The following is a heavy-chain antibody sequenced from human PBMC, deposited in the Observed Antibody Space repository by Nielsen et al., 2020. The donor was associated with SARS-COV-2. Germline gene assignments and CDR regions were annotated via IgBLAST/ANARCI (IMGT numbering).Heavy chain of an antibody. Sequence: GGSLRLSCAASGFTFSTYGMHWVRQAPGKGLEWVAAISYDGSNKYYVDSVKGRFTISRDNSKNTLYLQMSSLREEDTAVYYCAKVWTAIVVVPSWGVDYWGQGTLVTVSS. CDR1: GFTFSTYG. CDR2: ISYDGSNK. D-gene: IGHD2-15*01. V-gene: IGHV3-30*18. CDR3: AKVWTAIVVVPSWGVDY. J-gene: IGHJ4*02.